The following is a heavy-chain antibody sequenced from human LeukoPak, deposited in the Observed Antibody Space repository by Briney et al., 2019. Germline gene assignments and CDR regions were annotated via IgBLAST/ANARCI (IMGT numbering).Heavy chain of an antibody. CDR1: GFTFSSSG. CDR2: ISYDGSNK. D-gene: IGHD2/OR15-2a*01. V-gene: IGHV3-30*18. J-gene: IGHJ4*02. Sequence: GGSLRLSCAASGFTFSSSGMHWVRQAPGKGLEWVAVISYDGSNKFYSDSVKGRFTISRDNFKNTLYLQMNSLRAEDTAVYYCAKDSPYGGSFYYIDYWGQGTQVTVSS. CDR3: AKDSPYGGSFYYIDY.